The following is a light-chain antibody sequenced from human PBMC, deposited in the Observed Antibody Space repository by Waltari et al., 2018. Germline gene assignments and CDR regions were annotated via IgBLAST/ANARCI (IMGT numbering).Light chain of an antibody. Sequence: DIQMTQAPSSLSASVGARVTITCRASQSISSYLNWYQQKPGKAPKLLIYAASSLQSGVPSRFSGSGSGTDFTLTISSLQPEDFATDYCQQSYSTPSTFGQGTRLEIK. CDR2: AAS. V-gene: IGKV1-39*01. J-gene: IGKJ5*01. CDR1: QSISSY. CDR3: QQSYSTPST.